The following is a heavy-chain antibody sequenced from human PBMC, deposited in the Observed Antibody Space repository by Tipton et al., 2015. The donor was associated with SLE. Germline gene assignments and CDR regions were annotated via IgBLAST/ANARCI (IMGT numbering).Heavy chain of an antibody. V-gene: IGHV4-34*01. D-gene: IGHD3-3*01. Sequence: TLFLTCAVYGGSFSGYYWSWIRQPPGKGLEWIGEINHSGSTNYNPSLKSRVTISVDTSKNQFSLKLSSVTAADTAVYYCARDLWDFWSGYYGYWGQGTLVTVSS. CDR1: GGSFSGYY. J-gene: IGHJ4*02. CDR2: INHSGST. CDR3: ARDLWDFWSGYYGY.